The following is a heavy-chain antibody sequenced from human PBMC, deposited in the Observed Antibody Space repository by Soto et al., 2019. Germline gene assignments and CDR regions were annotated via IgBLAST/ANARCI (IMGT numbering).Heavy chain of an antibody. CDR3: ARGSTASSSWYNWFDP. Sequence: EVQLVESGGGLVQPGGSLRLSCAASGFTFSSYWMSWVRQAPGKGLEWVANIKQDGSEKYYVDSVKGRFTISRDNAKNSLYLQMNRLRAEETAVYYCARGSTASSSWYNWFDPWGQGTLVTVSS. CDR1: GFTFSSYW. V-gene: IGHV3-7*03. CDR2: IKQDGSEK. J-gene: IGHJ5*02. D-gene: IGHD6-13*01.